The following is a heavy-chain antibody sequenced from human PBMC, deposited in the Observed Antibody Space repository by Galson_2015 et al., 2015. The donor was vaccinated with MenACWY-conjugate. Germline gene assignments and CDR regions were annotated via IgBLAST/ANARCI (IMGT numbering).Heavy chain of an antibody. CDR1: GYTFTSYG. CDR2: ISAYNGNT. Sequence: SVKVSCKASGYTFTSYGISWVRQAPGQGLEWMGWISAYNGNTNYAQKLQGRVTMTTDTSTSTAYMELRSLRSDDTAVYYCARTSGSSEPYYYYGMDVWGQGTTVTVSS. CDR3: ARTSGSSEPYYYYGMDV. J-gene: IGHJ6*02. D-gene: IGHD6-6*01. V-gene: IGHV1-18*04.